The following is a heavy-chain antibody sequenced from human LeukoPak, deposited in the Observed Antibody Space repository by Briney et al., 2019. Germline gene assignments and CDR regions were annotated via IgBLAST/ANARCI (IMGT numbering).Heavy chain of an antibody. D-gene: IGHD1-1*01. CDR2: VYYSGTT. J-gene: IGHJ4*02. V-gene: IGHV4-39*01. Sequence: SETLSLTCTVSDDSISSSPYYWGRIRQPPGKGLEWIASVYYSGTTWYNPSLRSRVTMSVDTSNNQFSLSVISVTAADTAVYFCARPTAGPATQGYDSWGQGILVTVAS. CDR3: ARPTAGPATQGYDS. CDR1: DDSISSSPYY.